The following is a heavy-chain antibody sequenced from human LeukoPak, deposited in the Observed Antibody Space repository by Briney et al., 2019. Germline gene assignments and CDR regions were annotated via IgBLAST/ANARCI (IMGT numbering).Heavy chain of an antibody. D-gene: IGHD6-19*01. CDR3: AKGAGAVAFNNWFDP. CDR1: GGTFSSHA. Sequence: ASVKVSCKASGGTFSSHAMNWVRQAPGQGLEWMGGVIPILDITDYAQKFQGRLTITSNKSTGTGYMELSSLRSEDTAIYYCAKGAGAVAFNNWFDPWGQGTLVTVSS. J-gene: IGHJ5*02. V-gene: IGHV1-69*10. CDR2: VIPILDIT.